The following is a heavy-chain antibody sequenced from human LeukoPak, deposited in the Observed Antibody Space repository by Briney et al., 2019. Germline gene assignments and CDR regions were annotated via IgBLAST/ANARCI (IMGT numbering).Heavy chain of an antibody. Sequence: ASVKVSCKASGYTFTSYGINWVRQAPGQGLEWMGWIRVYNGNTNYAQKLQGRVTMTTDKSTSTAYMELSSLRSEDTAVYYCARVVGLTGYSSTWYSGYYYYMDVWGKGTTVTVSS. CDR2: IRVYNGNT. CDR1: GYTFTSYG. J-gene: IGHJ6*03. D-gene: IGHD6-13*01. V-gene: IGHV1-18*01. CDR3: ARVVGLTGYSSTWYSGYYYYMDV.